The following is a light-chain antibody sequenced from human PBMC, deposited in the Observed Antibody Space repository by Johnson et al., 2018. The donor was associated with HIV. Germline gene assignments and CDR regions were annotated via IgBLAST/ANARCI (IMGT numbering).Light chain of an antibody. CDR1: SSNIGNNY. V-gene: IGLV1-51*02. CDR3: GTWDNSLDAYV. CDR2: ENN. J-gene: IGLJ1*01. Sequence: QSVLTQPPSVSAAPGQKVNISCSGSSSNIGNNYVSWYQQLPGTAPKLLIYENNKRPSGIPDRFSGSKSGTSATLGITGLQTGDEADYYCGTWDNSLDAYVFGTGTRVAVL.